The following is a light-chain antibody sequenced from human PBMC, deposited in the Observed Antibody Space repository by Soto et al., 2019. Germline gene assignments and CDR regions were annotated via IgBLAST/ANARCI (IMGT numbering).Light chain of an antibody. CDR1: QSVSSS. CDR3: HHLNTWPST. J-gene: IGKJ2*01. V-gene: IGKV3-11*01. Sequence: EIVLTQSPATLSLSPGESATLSCRASQSVSSSLAWYQQKAGQAPRLLIYDASNRATGLPARFSGSGSATDFTLTISSLEPEEFAIYYCHHLNTWPSTFGHGSKLEIK. CDR2: DAS.